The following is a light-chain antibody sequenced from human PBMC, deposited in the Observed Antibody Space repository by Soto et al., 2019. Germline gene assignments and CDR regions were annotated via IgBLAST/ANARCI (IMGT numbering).Light chain of an antibody. V-gene: IGKV4-1*01. Sequence: DIVMTQSPDSLAVSLGERATINCKSSQSVLYSSNNKNYLAWYQQKPGQPPKLLIYWSSTRASGVPDRFSGLGSRTDFTLKISRVEAEDVGVYYCMQRREFPITFGPGTRLEIK. CDR1: QSVLYSSNNKNY. CDR3: MQRREFPIT. J-gene: IGKJ5*01. CDR2: WSS.